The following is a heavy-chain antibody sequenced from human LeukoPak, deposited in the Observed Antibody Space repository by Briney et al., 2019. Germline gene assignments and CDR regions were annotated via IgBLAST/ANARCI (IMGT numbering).Heavy chain of an antibody. CDR2: ISGSGGRT. CDR1: GFTFSNAW. D-gene: IGHD3-9*01. V-gene: IGHV3-23*01. Sequence: GGSLRLSCAASGFTFSNAWMSWVRQAPGKGLEWVSGISGSGGRTYYADSVKGRFTISRDNAKNFLYLQMNSLRAEDTAVYYCARTYYDILTGYNPYFDYWGQGILVTVSS. CDR3: ARTYYDILTGYNPYFDY. J-gene: IGHJ4*02.